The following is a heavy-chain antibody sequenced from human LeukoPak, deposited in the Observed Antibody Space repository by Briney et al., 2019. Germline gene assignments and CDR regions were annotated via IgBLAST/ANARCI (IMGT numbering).Heavy chain of an antibody. D-gene: IGHD2-8*02. Sequence: GGSLRLSCAASGFIFSSYSMNWVRQAPGKGLEGVSSISGSGSYIYHADSVRGRFTISRDNAKNSLHMQMNSLRAEDTAVYYCARDAGGYGMDVWGQGTTVTVSS. CDR2: ISGSGSYI. V-gene: IGHV3-21*01. CDR3: ARDAGGYGMDV. J-gene: IGHJ6*02. CDR1: GFIFSSYS.